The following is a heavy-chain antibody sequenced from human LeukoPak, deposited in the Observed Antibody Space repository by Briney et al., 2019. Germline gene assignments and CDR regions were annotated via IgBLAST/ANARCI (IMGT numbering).Heavy chain of an antibody. CDR3: ARGITMVRGVIMDWFDP. D-gene: IGHD3-10*01. V-gene: IGHV1-2*02. CDR2: INPNSGGT. CDR1: VYTFTGYY. J-gene: IGHJ5*02. Sequence: ASVTVSCKASVYTFTGYYMHWVRQAPGQGLEWVGWINPNSGGTNYAQKFQGRVTMTRDTSISTAYMELSRLRSDDTAVYYCARGITMVRGVIMDWFDPWGQGTLVTVSS.